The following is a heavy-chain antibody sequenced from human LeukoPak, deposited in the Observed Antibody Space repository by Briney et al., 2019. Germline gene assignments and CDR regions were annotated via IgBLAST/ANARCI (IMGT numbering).Heavy chain of an antibody. Sequence: GASVKVSCKASGYTFTSYAMNWVRQAPGQGLEWMGWINTNTGNPTYAQGFTGRFVFSLDTSVSTAYLQISSLKAEDTAVYYCARDARDTGSSGYQRYFDYWGQGTLVTVSS. D-gene: IGHD3-22*01. CDR3: ARDARDTGSSGYQRYFDY. CDR1: GYTFTSYA. CDR2: INTNTGNP. V-gene: IGHV7-4-1*02. J-gene: IGHJ4*02.